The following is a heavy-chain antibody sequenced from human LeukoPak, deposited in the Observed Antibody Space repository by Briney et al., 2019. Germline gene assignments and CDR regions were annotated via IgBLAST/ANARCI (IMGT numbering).Heavy chain of an antibody. CDR1: GGSISSYY. Sequence: PSETLSLTCTVSGGSISSYYWSWIRQPPGKGLEWIGYIYYSGSTNYNPSLKSRVTISVDTSKNQFSLKLSSVTAADTAVYYCARGSIAVAAWFDPWGQGTLVTVSS. CDR2: IYYSGST. J-gene: IGHJ5*02. V-gene: IGHV4-59*01. CDR3: ARGSIAVAAWFDP. D-gene: IGHD6-19*01.